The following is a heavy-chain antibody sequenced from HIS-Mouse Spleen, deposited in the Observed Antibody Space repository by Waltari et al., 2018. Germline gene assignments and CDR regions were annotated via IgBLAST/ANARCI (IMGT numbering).Heavy chain of an antibody. D-gene: IGHD6-19*01. CDR2: IDWDDDK. CDR3: ARIAEGYTSGWYAFDY. CDR1: GFSPRTSGMC. J-gene: IGHJ4*02. V-gene: IGHV2-70*15. Sequence: QVTLRESGPALVKPTQTLTLTCTFSGFSPRTSGMCVSWIRQPPGKALEWLARIDWDDDKYYSTSLKTRLTISRDTSKNQVVLTMTNMDPLDTATYYCARIAEGYTSGWYAFDYWGQGTLVTVSS.